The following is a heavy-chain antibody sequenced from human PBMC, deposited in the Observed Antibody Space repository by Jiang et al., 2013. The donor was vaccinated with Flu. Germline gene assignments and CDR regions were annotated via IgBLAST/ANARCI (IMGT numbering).Heavy chain of an antibody. J-gene: IGHJ4*02. D-gene: IGHD3-22*01. Sequence: GPGLVKPSQTLSLTCTVSGGSISSGGYYWSWIRQHPGKGLEWIGYIYYSGSTYYTPSLKSRVTISVDTSKNQFSLKLSSVTAADTAVYYCARAVAETYYSASSGYYYFDYWGQGTLVTVSS. CDR1: GGSISSGGYY. CDR2: IYYSGST. V-gene: IGHV4-31*03. CDR3: ARAVAETYYSASSGYYYFDY.